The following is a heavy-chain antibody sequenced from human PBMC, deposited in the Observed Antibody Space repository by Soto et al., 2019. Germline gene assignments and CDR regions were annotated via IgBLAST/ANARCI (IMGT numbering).Heavy chain of an antibody. J-gene: IGHJ5*02. CDR1: GYTFTSYG. CDR2: ISAYNGNT. Sequence: ASVKVSCKASGYTFTSYGISWVRQAPGQGLEWMGWISAYNGNTNYAQKLQGRVTMTTDTSTSTAYMELRSLRSDDTAVYYCARKQGDFWSGYYMRPMGWFEPWGQGTLVTVSS. V-gene: IGHV1-18*01. D-gene: IGHD3-3*01. CDR3: ARKQGDFWSGYYMRPMGWFEP.